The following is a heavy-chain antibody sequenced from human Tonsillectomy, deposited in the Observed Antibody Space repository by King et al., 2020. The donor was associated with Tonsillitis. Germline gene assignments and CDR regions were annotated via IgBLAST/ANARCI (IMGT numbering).Heavy chain of an antibody. CDR1: GGSFSGYY. D-gene: IGHD6-13*01. V-gene: IGHV4-34*01. CDR2: INHSGSI. J-gene: IGHJ5*02. CDR3: ARVVGFSSSSWYQGWFDI. Sequence: VQLQQWGAGLLKPSETLSLTCAVYGGSFSGYYWSWIRQPPGKGLEWIGEINHSGSINYNPSLKSPVTISVDTSRNQFYLKLKTVTAADTAVYYCARVVGFSSSSWYQGWFDIWGQGILVTVSS.